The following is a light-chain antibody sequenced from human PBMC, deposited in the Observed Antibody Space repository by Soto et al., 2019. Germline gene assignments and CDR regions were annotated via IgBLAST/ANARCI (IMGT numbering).Light chain of an antibody. CDR1: QDISDY. J-gene: IGKJ4*01. V-gene: IGKV1-33*01. Sequence: DIKMTQSPSSLSASVVDRVSITCQASQDISDYLNWYQQKPGKDPKLLIYDASNLETGVPSRFSGSGSGTDFTFTISSLQPEDIATYYCQQYDNLPLTFGGGTKLDIK. CDR2: DAS. CDR3: QQYDNLPLT.